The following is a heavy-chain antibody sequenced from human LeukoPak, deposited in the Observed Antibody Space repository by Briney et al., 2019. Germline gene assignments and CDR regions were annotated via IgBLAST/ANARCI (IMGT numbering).Heavy chain of an antibody. CDR1: GFTFSSYE. Sequence: GGSLRLSCAASGFTFSSYEMNWVRQAPGKGLEWVSYISSSGRTIYYADSVKGRFTISRDNSKNTLYLQMNSLRAEDTAVYYCAKDGIAAAGTSLGGYYYYYMDVWGKGTTVTVSS. V-gene: IGHV3-48*03. J-gene: IGHJ6*03. D-gene: IGHD6-13*01. CDR2: ISSSGRTI. CDR3: AKDGIAAAGTSLGGYYYYYMDV.